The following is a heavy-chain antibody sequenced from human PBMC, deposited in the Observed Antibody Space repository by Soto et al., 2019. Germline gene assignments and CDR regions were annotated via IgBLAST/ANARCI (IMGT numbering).Heavy chain of an antibody. V-gene: IGHV3-72*01. CDR3: AAGGYEYSRHDYGMDV. J-gene: IGHJ6*02. CDR1: GFTFSDHY. D-gene: IGHD6-6*01. CDR2: TRNKANSYTT. Sequence: EVQLVESGGGLVQPGGSLRLSCAASGFTFSDHYMDWVRQAPGKGLEWVGRTRNKANSYTTEYAASVKGRFTISRDDSKTSMYLQMNSLKPEDTAVYYCAAGGYEYSRHDYGMDVWCQGNTVTVSS.